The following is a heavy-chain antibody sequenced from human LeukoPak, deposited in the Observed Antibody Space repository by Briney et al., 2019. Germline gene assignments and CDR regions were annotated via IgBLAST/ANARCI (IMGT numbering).Heavy chain of an antibody. CDR1: GYTFTSYD. D-gene: IGHD3-3*01. J-gene: IGHJ5*02. CDR2: MNPNSGNT. Sequence: ASVKVSCKASGYTFTSYDINWVRQATGQGLEWMGWMNPNSGNTGYAQKFQGRVTMTRNTSISTAYMELSSLRSEDTAVYYCARGVVVGYDFWSGYPQNWFDPWGQGTLVTVSS. CDR3: ARGVVVGYDFWSGYPQNWFDP. V-gene: IGHV1-8*01.